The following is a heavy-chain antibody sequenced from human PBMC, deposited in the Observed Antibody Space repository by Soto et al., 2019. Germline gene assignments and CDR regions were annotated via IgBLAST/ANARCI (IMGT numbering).Heavy chain of an antibody. D-gene: IGHD3-22*01. J-gene: IGHJ6*02. CDR1: GGSISSYY. Sequence: SETLSLTCTVSGGSISSYYWSWIRQPPGKRLEWIGYIYYSGSTNYNPSLKSRVTISVDTSKNQFSMKLSSVTAADTAVYYCARLTMGYYDSSGYYDYYGMDVWGQGTTVTVSS. V-gene: IGHV4-59*08. CDR3: ARLTMGYYDSSGYYDYYGMDV. CDR2: IYYSGST.